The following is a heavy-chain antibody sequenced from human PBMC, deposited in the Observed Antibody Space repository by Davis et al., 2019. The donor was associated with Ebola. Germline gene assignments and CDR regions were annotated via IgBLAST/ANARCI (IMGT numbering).Heavy chain of an antibody. Sequence: GGSLRLSCAASGFTFSDYYMSWIRQAPGKGLEWVSYIISSGSTIYYADSVKGRFTISRDNAKNSLYLQMNSLRAEDTAVYYCARDNSYYDSSGYCDYWGQGTLVTVSS. J-gene: IGHJ4*02. CDR1: GFTFSDYY. CDR2: IISSGSTI. CDR3: ARDNSYYDSSGYCDY. D-gene: IGHD3-22*01. V-gene: IGHV3-11*01.